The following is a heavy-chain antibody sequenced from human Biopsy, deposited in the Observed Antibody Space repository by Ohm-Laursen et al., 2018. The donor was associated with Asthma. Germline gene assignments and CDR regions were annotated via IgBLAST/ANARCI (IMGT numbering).Heavy chain of an antibody. CDR3: TRTFHFWSPYRAEHYQL. D-gene: IGHD3-3*02. V-gene: IGHV3-53*01. J-gene: IGHJ1*01. CDR1: EFSVSSSY. CDR2: IYNDGRA. Sequence: GSLRLSCAATEFSVSSSYMSWIRQAPGKGLEWVSVIYNDGRAYYADSVKGRFTVSRDNSKNTLFLQMNSLRAEDTAVYYCTRTFHFWSPYRAEHYQLWGQGTLVTVSS.